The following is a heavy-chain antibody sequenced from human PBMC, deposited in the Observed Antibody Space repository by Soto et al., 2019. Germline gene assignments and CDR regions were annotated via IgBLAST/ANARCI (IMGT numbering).Heavy chain of an antibody. J-gene: IGHJ4*02. Sequence: QVQLLESGGGVVQPGRSLRLSCAASGFTFSTYTMHWVRQAPGKGPEWVAVISHDGSNKYYADSVKGRFTISRDNSKSTLYLQMDSLRAEDTAVYYCARAPSSAWHTFDYWGQGTLVTVSS. CDR3: ARAPSSAWHTFDY. CDR1: GFTFSTYT. V-gene: IGHV3-30-3*01. CDR2: ISHDGSNK. D-gene: IGHD6-19*01.